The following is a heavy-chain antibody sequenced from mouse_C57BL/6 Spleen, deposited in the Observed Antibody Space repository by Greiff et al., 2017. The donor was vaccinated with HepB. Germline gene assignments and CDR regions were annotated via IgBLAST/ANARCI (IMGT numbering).Heavy chain of an antibody. CDR1: GYTFTDYN. CDR3: ARSEIIYYYGSSLFAY. CDR2: INPNNGGT. V-gene: IGHV1-18*01. D-gene: IGHD1-1*01. J-gene: IGHJ3*01. Sequence: VQLKESGPELVKPGASVKIPCKASGYTFTDYNMDWVKQSHGKSLEWIGDINPNNGGTIYNQKFKGKATLTVDKSSSTAYMELRSLTSEDTAVYYCARSEIIYYYGSSLFAYWGQGTLVTVSA.